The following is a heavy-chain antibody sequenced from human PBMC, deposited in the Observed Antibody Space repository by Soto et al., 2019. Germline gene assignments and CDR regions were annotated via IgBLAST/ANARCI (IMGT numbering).Heavy chain of an antibody. Sequence: SETLSLTCAVYGGSFSDYYWSWIRQPPGKGLDWIGEINHGGSTNYNPSLKSRVTISVDTSENQFSLKLSSVTAADTAVYYCARGKPFGHYAMDVWGQGTTVTVSS. CDR1: GGSFSDYY. D-gene: IGHD3-3*01. CDR2: INHGGST. V-gene: IGHV4-34*01. CDR3: ARGKPFGHYAMDV. J-gene: IGHJ6*02.